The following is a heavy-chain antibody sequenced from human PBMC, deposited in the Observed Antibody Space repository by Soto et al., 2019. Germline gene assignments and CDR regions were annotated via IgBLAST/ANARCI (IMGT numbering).Heavy chain of an antibody. CDR2: INAGNGNT. Sequence: ASVKVSCKASGYTFTSYAMHWVRQAPGQRLEWMGWINAGNGNTKYSQKFQGRVTITRDTSASTAYMELSSLRSEDTAVYYCARGGIVVVVAATIVDYWGQGTLVTVSS. CDR3: ARGGIVVVVAATIVDY. CDR1: GYTFTSYA. V-gene: IGHV1-3*01. D-gene: IGHD2-15*01. J-gene: IGHJ4*02.